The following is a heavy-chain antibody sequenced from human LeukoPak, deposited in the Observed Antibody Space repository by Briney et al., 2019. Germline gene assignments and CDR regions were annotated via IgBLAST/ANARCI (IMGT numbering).Heavy chain of an antibody. J-gene: IGHJ6*02. Sequence: GGSLRLSCAASGFTFSSYWMSWVRQAPGKGLEWVANINQDGSEKYYVDSVKGRFTISRDNAKNSLYLQVNSLRAEDTAVYYCAREDSGGWWGQYYYGMDVWGQGTTVTVSS. CDR1: GFTFSSYW. V-gene: IGHV3-7*01. D-gene: IGHD6-19*01. CDR2: INQDGSEK. CDR3: AREDSGGWWGQYYYGMDV.